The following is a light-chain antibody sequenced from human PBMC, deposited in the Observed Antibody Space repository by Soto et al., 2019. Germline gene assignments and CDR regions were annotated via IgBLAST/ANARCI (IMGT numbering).Light chain of an antibody. J-gene: IGKJ4*01. CDR2: AAS. CDR3: QQSYSTPRT. V-gene: IGKV1-39*01. CDR1: QSISSY. Sequence: DIQMTQSPSSLSASVGDRVTITCRASQSISSYLNWYQQKPGKAPKLLIYAASSLQSGVPSRFSGSGSGTDFTLTSSSRQPEDFATYYCQQSYSTPRTFGGGTKVEIK.